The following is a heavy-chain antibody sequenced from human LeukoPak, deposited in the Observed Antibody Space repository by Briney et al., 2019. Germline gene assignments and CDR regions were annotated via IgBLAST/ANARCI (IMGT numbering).Heavy chain of an antibody. V-gene: IGHV3-53*01. CDR2: IYRSGDT. CDR3: ARGPNGDSYGILDY. CDR1: GLTVGSNN. Sequence: GGSLEPPGVAFGLTVGSNNLSWVRQAPGKGLDWVSFIYRSGDTDYADYVKGRFPISRDNSKNTLYLQMNSLRAEDTAVYYCARGPNGDSYGILDYWGQGTLVTVSS. D-gene: IGHD4-17*01. J-gene: IGHJ4*02.